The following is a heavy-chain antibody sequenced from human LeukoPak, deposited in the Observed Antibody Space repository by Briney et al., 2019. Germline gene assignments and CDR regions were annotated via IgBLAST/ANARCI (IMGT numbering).Heavy chain of an antibody. CDR1: GYTFTSYG. D-gene: IGHD2-2*02. J-gene: IGHJ6*03. CDR3: ARDIVVVPAAIRYYYMDV. Sequence: ASVEVSCKASGYTFTSYGISWVRQAPGQGLEWMGWISAYNGNTNYAQKLQGRVTMTTDTSTSTAYMELRSLRSDDTAVYYCARDIVVVPAAIRYYYMDVWGKGTTVTVSS. V-gene: IGHV1-18*01. CDR2: ISAYNGNT.